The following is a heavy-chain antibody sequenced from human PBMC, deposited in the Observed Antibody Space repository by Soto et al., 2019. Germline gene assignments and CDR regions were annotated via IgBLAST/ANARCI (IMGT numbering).Heavy chain of an antibody. CDR1: GGSFSGYY. J-gene: IGHJ5*02. CDR2: INHSGST. Sequence: SETLSLTCAVYGGSFSGYYWSWIRQPPGKGLEWIGEINHSGSTNYNPSLKSRVTISVDTSKNQFSLKLSSVTAADTAVYYCARGSGGITIFGVVIGGWFDPWGQGTLVTVSS. D-gene: IGHD3-3*01. CDR3: ARGSGGITIFGVVIGGWFDP. V-gene: IGHV4-34*01.